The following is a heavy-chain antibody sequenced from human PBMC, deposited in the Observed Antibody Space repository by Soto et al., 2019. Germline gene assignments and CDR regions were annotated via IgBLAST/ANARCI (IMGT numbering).Heavy chain of an antibody. V-gene: IGHV3-21*01. Sequence: EVQLVESGGGLVKPGGSLRLSCAASGFTFSGDAMNWVRQSRGTGLEWVSSISTTSTYIYYADSVTDRFTISIDNANTSRHVQMNDRRAEDSAVYFCPRDSVMDVWGHGTTVTVA. CDR3: PRDSVMDV. CDR1: GFTFSGDA. CDR2: ISTTSTYI. J-gene: IGHJ6*02.